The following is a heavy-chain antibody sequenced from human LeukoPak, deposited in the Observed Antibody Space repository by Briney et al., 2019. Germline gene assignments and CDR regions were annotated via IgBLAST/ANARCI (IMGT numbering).Heavy chain of an antibody. CDR2: IYSGGST. J-gene: IGHJ4*02. D-gene: IGHD3-3*01. V-gene: IGHV3-66*02. CDR1: GFTVSSNY. Sequence: GGSLRLXCAASGFTVSSNYMSWVRQAPGKGLEWVSVIYSGGSTYYADSVKGRFTISRDNSKNTLYLQMNSLRAEDTAVYYCARGEITIFGEIANWGQGTLVTVSS. CDR3: ARGEITIFGEIAN.